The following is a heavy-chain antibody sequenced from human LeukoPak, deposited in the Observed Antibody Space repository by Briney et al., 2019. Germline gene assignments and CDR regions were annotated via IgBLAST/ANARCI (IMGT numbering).Heavy chain of an antibody. CDR1: GYSFTSYW. J-gene: IGHJ5*02. CDR3: ARGKIGDIVVVPAAIFSGWFDP. D-gene: IGHD2-2*01. V-gene: IGHV5-51*01. Sequence: GESLKISRKGSGYSFTSYWIGWVRQMPGKGLEWMGIIYPGDSDTRYSPSFQGQVTISAAKSISTAYLQWSSLKASDTAMYYCARGKIGDIVVVPAAIFSGWFDPWGQGTLVTVSS. CDR2: IYPGDSDT.